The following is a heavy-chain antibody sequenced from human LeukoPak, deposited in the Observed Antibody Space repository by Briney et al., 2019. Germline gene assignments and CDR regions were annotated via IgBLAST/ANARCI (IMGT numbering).Heavy chain of an antibody. V-gene: IGHV3-7*01. CDR3: ASTGGEAYDILTGPFDY. CDR2: IKQDGSEK. Sequence: GGSLRLSCAASGFTFSSYWMSWVRQAPGKGLEWVANIKQDGSEKYYVDSVKGRFTISRDNAKNSLYLQMNSLRAEDTAVYYCASTGGEAYDILTGPFDYWGQGTLVTVSS. D-gene: IGHD3-9*01. CDR1: GFTFSSYW. J-gene: IGHJ4*02.